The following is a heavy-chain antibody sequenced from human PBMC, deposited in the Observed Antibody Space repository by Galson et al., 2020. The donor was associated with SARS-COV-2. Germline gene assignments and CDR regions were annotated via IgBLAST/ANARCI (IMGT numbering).Heavy chain of an antibody. CDR2: IKSKTDGGTT. CDR1: GFTFSNAW. J-gene: IGHJ4*02. D-gene: IGHD3-22*01. Sequence: GGSLRLSCAASGFTFSNAWMSWVRQAPGKGLEWVGRIKSKTDGGTTDYAAPVKGRFTISRDDSKNTLYLQMNSLKTEDTAVYYCTTGYYYDSSGYPDYWGQGTLVTVSS. CDR3: TTGYYYDSSGYPDY. V-gene: IGHV3-15*01.